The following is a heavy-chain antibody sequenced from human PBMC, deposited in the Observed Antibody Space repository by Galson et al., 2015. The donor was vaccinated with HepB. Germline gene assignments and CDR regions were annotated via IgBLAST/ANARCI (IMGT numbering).Heavy chain of an antibody. CDR3: AREKGLGDGYNFEAFDF. Sequence: SLRLSCAASGFTFTHDAMHWVRQAPGKGLEWLAIISNDGSKKFYADSAMGRFTVSRDNSKSTLNLQMNSLTTDDTAVYYCAREKGLGDGYNFEAFDFWGQGTMVTVSS. J-gene: IGHJ3*01. CDR2: ISNDGSKK. D-gene: IGHD5-24*01. V-gene: IGHV3-30-3*01. CDR1: GFTFTHDA.